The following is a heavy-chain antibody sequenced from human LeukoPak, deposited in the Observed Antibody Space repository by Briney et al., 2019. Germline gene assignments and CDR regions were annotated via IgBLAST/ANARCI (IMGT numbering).Heavy chain of an antibody. V-gene: IGHV3-48*01. CDR3: ARHQRASQYYFDY. J-gene: IGHJ4*02. CDR1: GFTFSGHS. CDR2: MSDDTTNI. Sequence: GGSLRLSCAVSGFTFSGHSMSWVRHAPGRGLEWVSFMSDDTTNIYYADSVRGRFTISRDNAGNSLFLQMNSLRAEDTAVYYCARHQRASQYYFDYWGQGILVTVSS.